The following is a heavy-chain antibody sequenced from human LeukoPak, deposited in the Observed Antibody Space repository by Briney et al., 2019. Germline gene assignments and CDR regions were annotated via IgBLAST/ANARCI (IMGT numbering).Heavy chain of an antibody. V-gene: IGHV4-39*01. CDR3: ASGRYFDWLTSVKAFDY. CDR2: IYYSGST. Sequence: SETLSLTCTVSGGSISSSGYYWGWIRQPPGKGLEWIVSIYYSGSTYYNPSLKSRVTISVDTSKNQFSLKLSSVTAADTAVYYCASGRYFDWLTSVKAFDYWGQGILVTVSS. D-gene: IGHD3-9*01. J-gene: IGHJ4*02. CDR1: GGSISSSGYY.